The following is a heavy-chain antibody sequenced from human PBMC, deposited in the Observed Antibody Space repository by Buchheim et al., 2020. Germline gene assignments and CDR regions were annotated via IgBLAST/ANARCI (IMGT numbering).Heavy chain of an antibody. CDR3: ASDDYGDYVGYFDY. CDR2: ISYDGSNK. Sequence: QVQLVESGGGVVQPGRSLRLSCAASGFTFSSYAMHWVRQAPGKGLEWVAVISYDGSNKYYADSVKGRFTISRDNSKNTLYLQMNSLRAEDTAVYYCASDDYGDYVGYFDYWGQGTL. D-gene: IGHD4-17*01. CDR1: GFTFSSYA. V-gene: IGHV3-30-3*01. J-gene: IGHJ4*02.